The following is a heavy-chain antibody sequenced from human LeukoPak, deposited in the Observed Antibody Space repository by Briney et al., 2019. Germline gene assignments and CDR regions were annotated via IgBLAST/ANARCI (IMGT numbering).Heavy chain of an antibody. Sequence: GGSLRLSCAASGFIFSNYAITWIRQAPRKGLEWVSEISGSGESTYYGDSVKGRFTISRDNSKNTLYLQMNSLRAGDTAIYYCAREHWDFDYWGQGTLVTVSS. D-gene: IGHD7-27*01. CDR3: AREHWDFDY. CDR2: ISGSGEST. CDR1: GFIFSNYA. J-gene: IGHJ4*02. V-gene: IGHV3-23*01.